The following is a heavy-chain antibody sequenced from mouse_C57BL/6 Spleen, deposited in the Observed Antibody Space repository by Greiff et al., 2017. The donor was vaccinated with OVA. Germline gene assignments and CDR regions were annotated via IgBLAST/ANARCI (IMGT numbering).Heavy chain of an antibody. CDR3: ARRGVVATGFDV. CDR2: INPSSGYT. Sequence: VQRVESGAELARPGASVKMSCKASGYTFTSYTMHWVKQRPGQGLEWIGCINPSSGYTKYNQKFKDKATLTADKSSSTAYMQLSSLTSEDSAVYYCARRGVVATGFDVWGTGTTVTVSS. CDR1: GYTFTSYT. D-gene: IGHD1-1*01. J-gene: IGHJ1*03. V-gene: IGHV1-4*01.